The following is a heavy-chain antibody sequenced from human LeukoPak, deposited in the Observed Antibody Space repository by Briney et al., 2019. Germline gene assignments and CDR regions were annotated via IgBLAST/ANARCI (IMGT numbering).Heavy chain of an antibody. CDR3: ARARLARNYYDSSGYYEAYMDV. D-gene: IGHD3-22*01. J-gene: IGHJ6*03. CDR1: GYTFTSYY. V-gene: IGHV1-58*02. Sequence: SVKVSCKASGYTFTSYYMHWVRQARGQRLERIGWIVVGSGDTNYAQKFQERVTITRDMSISTAYMELSRLRSDDTAVYYCARARLARNYYDSSGYYEAYMDVWGKGTTVTVSS. CDR2: IVVGSGDT.